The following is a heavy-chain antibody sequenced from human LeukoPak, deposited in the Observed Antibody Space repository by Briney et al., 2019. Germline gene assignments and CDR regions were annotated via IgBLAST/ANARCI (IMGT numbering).Heavy chain of an antibody. D-gene: IGHD4-17*01. V-gene: IGHV3-11*06. Sequence: GGSLRLSCAASGFTFSDYYMSWIRQAPGKGLEWVSYISSSSTHTNYADSVKGRFTISRDNAKNSLYLQMNSLRAEDAAVYYCARDLTTYGMDVWGQGTTVTVSS. CDR1: GFTFSDYY. CDR3: ARDLTTYGMDV. J-gene: IGHJ6*02. CDR2: ISSSSTHT.